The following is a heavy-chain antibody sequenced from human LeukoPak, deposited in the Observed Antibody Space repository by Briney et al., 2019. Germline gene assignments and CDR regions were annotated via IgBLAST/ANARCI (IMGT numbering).Heavy chain of an antibody. J-gene: IGHJ1*01. D-gene: IGHD6-13*01. CDR1: GYTFTSYD. CDR2: MNPNSGNT. Sequence: ASVKVSCKASGYTFTSYDINWVRQATGQGLEWMGWMNPNSGNTGYSQKFQGRVTITRDTSASTVYMELSSLRSEDTAVYYCARAPEYSSSWYPAVGYFQHWGQGTLVTVSS. CDR3: ARAPEYSSSWYPAVGYFQH. V-gene: IGHV1-8*03.